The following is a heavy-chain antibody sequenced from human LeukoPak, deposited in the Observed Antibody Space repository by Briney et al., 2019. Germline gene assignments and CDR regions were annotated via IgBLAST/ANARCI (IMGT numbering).Heavy chain of an antibody. Sequence: GESLKISCKGSGYSFTSYWIGWVRQAPGQGLEWMGWISAYNGNTNYAQKLQGRVTTTTDTSTSTAYMELRSLRSDDTAVYYCARDFSTAPNDAFDIWGQGTMVTVSS. V-gene: IGHV1-18*04. J-gene: IGHJ3*02. CDR3: ARDFSTAPNDAFDI. D-gene: IGHD4-17*01. CDR1: GYSFTSYW. CDR2: ISAYNGNT.